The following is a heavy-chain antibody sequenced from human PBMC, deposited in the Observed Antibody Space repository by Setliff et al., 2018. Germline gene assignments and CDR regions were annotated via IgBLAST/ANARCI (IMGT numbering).Heavy chain of an antibody. CDR2: IIPIFGTA. CDR3: SRDPPHDFWSGYYGRGGYYYYMDV. Sequence: SVKVSCKASGGTFSSYAISWVRQAPGQGLEWMGRIIPIFGTANYAQKFQGRVTITADKSTRTAYMELSSLRSEDTAVYYCSRDPPHDFWSGYYGRGGYYYYMDVWGKGTTVTVSS. D-gene: IGHD3-3*01. V-gene: IGHV1-69*06. J-gene: IGHJ6*03. CDR1: GGTFSSYA.